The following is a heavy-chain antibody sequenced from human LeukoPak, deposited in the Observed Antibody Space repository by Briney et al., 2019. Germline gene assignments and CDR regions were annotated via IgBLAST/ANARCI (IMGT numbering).Heavy chain of an antibody. D-gene: IGHD5-12*01. CDR3: ARAPEAEYIGYGVVD. V-gene: IGHV1-2*06. Sequence: ASVKVSCKASGYTFTGYYMHWVRPAPGQGLEWMGRINPKSGGTNYAQKFQGRVPMTRDTSISTAHLELSRLRSDDTAVYYCARAPEAEYIGYGVVDGGQGTLVTVSS. J-gene: IGHJ4*02. CDR1: GYTFTGYY. CDR2: INPKSGGT.